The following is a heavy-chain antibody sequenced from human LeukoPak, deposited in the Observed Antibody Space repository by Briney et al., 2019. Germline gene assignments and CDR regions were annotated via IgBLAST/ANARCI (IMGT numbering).Heavy chain of an antibody. CDR1: GYTFTNYG. V-gene: IGHV1-18*01. J-gene: IGHJ4*02. Sequence: ASVKVSCKASGYTFTNYGLSWVRQAPGQGLEWMGWISAYNGDTQYPKKFQGRVTMTRDTSTNTAYMGLRSLRCDDTAVYYCARDLNSWLKTDSWGQGTLVTVS. D-gene: IGHD5-12*01. CDR3: ARDLNSWLKTDS. CDR2: ISAYNGDT.